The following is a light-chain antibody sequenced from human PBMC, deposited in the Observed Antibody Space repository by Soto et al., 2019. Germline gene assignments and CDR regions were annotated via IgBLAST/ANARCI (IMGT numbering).Light chain of an antibody. CDR3: QQSYSTPIT. CDR2: AAS. J-gene: IGKJ5*01. Sequence: DIQMTQSPSPLSASVGDRVTITCRASRSISSYLNWYQQKPGKAPKLLIYAASSLQSGVPSRFSGSGSGTDFTLTISSLQPEDFATYYCQQSYSTPITFGQGIRLEI. CDR1: RSISSY. V-gene: IGKV1-39*01.